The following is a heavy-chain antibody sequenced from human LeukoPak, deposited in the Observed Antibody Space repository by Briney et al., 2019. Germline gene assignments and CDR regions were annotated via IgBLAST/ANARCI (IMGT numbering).Heavy chain of an antibody. CDR1: GFTFSNYA. CDR3: AKDIQLST. Sequence: PGGSLRLSCAASGFTFSNYAIHWVRQAPGKGLDWVAVISYDGSNKYYADSVKGRFTISRDNSKNTLSLQMNSLRVEDTAMYFCAKDIQLSTWGLGTMVTVSS. V-gene: IGHV3-30-3*02. CDR2: ISYDGSNK. J-gene: IGHJ3*01. D-gene: IGHD5-24*01.